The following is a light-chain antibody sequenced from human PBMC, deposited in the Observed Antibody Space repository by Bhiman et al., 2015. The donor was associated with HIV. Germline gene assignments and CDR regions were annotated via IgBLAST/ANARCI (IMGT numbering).Light chain of an antibody. Sequence: QSVLTQPPSVSGAPGQRVTISCTGSSSNIGAGYDVHWYQHLPGTAPKLLIYGKNNRPSGIPDRFSGSSSGNTASLTITGAQAEDEADYYCNSRDSSDNIWVFGGGTKLTVL. J-gene: IGLJ3*02. V-gene: IGLV1-40*01. CDR2: GKN. CDR3: NSRDSSDNIWV. CDR1: SSNIGAGYD.